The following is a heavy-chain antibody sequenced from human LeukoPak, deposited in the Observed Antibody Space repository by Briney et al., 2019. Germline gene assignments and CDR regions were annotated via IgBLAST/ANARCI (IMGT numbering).Heavy chain of an antibody. CDR1: GYTFTSYG. CDR3: ARRYCSGGSCYGYFDY. Sequence: ASVKVSCKASGYTFTSYGISWVRQAPGQGLEWMGWISAYNGNTNYAQKLQGRVTMTTDTSTSTAYMELRSLRSDDTAVYYCARRYCSGGSCYGYFDYWGQGTLVTVSS. CDR2: ISAYNGNT. V-gene: IGHV1-18*01. D-gene: IGHD2-15*01. J-gene: IGHJ4*02.